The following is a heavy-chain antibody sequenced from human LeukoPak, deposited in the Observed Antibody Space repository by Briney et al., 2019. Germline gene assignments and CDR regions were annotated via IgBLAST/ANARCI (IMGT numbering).Heavy chain of an antibody. V-gene: IGHV1-2*02. CDR2: INPNSGGT. Sequence: ASVKVSCKASGYTFTGYYMHWVRPAPGQGLEWMGWINPNSGGTKYAQKFQGRVTMTRDTSISTAYMELSRLRSDDTAVYYCARVLYYYDSSGYYYFDYWGQGTLVTVSS. CDR3: ARVLYYYDSSGYYYFDY. D-gene: IGHD3-22*01. J-gene: IGHJ4*02. CDR1: GYTFTGYY.